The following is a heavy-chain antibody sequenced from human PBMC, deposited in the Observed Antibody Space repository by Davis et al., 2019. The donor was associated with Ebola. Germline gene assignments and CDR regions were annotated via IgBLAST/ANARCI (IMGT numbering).Heavy chain of an antibody. V-gene: IGHV3-15*01. CDR3: TTDVSTVTDY. CDR1: GFTFSNAW. CDR2: IKSKTDGGTK. D-gene: IGHD4-17*01. J-gene: IGHJ4*02. Sequence: GESLKISCAASGFTFSNAWMSWVRQAPGKGLEWVGRIKSKTDGGTKDYAAPVKGRFTISRDDSKNTLYLQMNSLKTEDTAVYYCTTDVSTVTDYWGQGTLVTVSS.